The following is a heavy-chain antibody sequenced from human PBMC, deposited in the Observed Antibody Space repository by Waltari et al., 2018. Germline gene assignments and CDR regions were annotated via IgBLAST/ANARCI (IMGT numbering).Heavy chain of an antibody. V-gene: IGHV1-46*01. Sequence: QVQLVQSGAEVKKPGASVKVSCKASGYTFTSYYMHWVRQAPGQGLEWMGIINPSGGSTSYAQKFQGRVTMTRDTSTSTVYMELSSLRSEDTAVYYCAREHCSGGSCIDAFDIWGQGTMVTVSS. D-gene: IGHD2-15*01. CDR1: GYTFTSYY. CDR2: INPSGGST. CDR3: AREHCSGGSCIDAFDI. J-gene: IGHJ3*02.